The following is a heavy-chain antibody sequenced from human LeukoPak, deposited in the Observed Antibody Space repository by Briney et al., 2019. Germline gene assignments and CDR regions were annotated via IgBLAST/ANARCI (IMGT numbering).Heavy chain of an antibody. CDR1: GGSFSGYY. D-gene: IGHD3-3*01. CDR2: INHSGST. J-gene: IGHJ4*02. Sequence: TSETLSLTCAVYGGSFSGYYWSWVRQPPGKGLEWIGEINHSGSTNYNPSLKSRVTISVDTSKNQFSLKLSSVTAADTAVYYCARGATTYLGDFWSGPYYFDYWGQGTLVTVSS. V-gene: IGHV4-34*01. CDR3: ARGATTYLGDFWSGPYYFDY.